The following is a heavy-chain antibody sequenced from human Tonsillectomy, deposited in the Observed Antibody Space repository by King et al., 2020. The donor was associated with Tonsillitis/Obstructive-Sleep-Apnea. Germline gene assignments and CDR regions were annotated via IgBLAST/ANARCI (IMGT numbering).Heavy chain of an antibody. Sequence: VQLVESGGGLVQTGRSLRLSCVASGFIFDDYAMHWVRQVPGKGLEWVSGISWNSGSIGYADSVKGRFTISRDNAKNSLYLQMTSLRAEDTALYYCAKSGSDSSNYSHRPFDYWGQGTLVTVSS. J-gene: IGHJ4*02. CDR3: AKSGSDSSNYSHRPFDY. V-gene: IGHV3-9*01. CDR2: ISWNSGSI. CDR1: GFIFDDYA. D-gene: IGHD3-22*01.